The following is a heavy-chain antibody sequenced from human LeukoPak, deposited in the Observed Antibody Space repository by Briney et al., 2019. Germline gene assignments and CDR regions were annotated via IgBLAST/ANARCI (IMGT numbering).Heavy chain of an antibody. D-gene: IGHD3-10*01. CDR1: GFNFISYD. CDR3: VKDWGSEFASGSSYFDS. J-gene: IGHJ4*02. CDR2: ISSSTRTI. Sequence: GGSLRLSCAASGFNFISYDMNWVRQAPGKGLEWLSYISSSTRTIYYADSVKGRFTISRDNSKNTLYLQMNSLRAEDTAVYYCVKDWGSEFASGSSYFDSWGQGTLVTVSS. V-gene: IGHV3-48*03.